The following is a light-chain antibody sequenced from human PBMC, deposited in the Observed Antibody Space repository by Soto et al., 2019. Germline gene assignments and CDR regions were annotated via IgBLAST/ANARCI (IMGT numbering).Light chain of an antibody. Sequence: EVVLTQSPGTLSLSPGERATLSCRASRSVSNNYLAWYQQKPGQSPKLLIFGSSDRATGIPDRFSSLEPEDFAVYYCQQYGSSPPYTFGQGTKLEIK. V-gene: IGKV3-20*01. CDR3: QQYGSSPPYT. CDR2: GSS. J-gene: IGKJ2*01. CDR1: RSVSNNY.